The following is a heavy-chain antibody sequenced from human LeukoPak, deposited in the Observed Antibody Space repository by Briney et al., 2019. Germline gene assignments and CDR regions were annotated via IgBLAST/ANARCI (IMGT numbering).Heavy chain of an antibody. J-gene: IGHJ4*02. D-gene: IGHD3-9*01. CDR3: ARGRYFDWLWDFDY. V-gene: IGHV4-59*01. Sequence: SETLSLTCTVSGGSISSYYWSWIRQPPGKGLEWIGYIYYSGSTNYNPSLKSRVTISVDTSKSQFSLKLSSVTAADTAVYCCARGRYFDWLWDFDYWGQGTLVTVSS. CDR2: IYYSGST. CDR1: GGSISSYY.